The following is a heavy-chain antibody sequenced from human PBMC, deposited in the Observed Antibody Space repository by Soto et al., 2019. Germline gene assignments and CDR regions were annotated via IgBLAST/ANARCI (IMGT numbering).Heavy chain of an antibody. J-gene: IGHJ4*02. CDR1: GGSISSGGYS. V-gene: IGHV4-30-2*01. D-gene: IGHD6-6*01. Sequence: QLQLQESGSGLVKPSQTLSLTCAVSGGSISSGGYSWSWIRQPPGKGLEWIGYIYHSGSTYYNPSLQSRVAISADRSKNPFSLKLSSVTAADTAVYYCAGGIAARPLGYWGQGTLVTVSS. CDR2: IYHSGST. CDR3: AGGIAARPLGY.